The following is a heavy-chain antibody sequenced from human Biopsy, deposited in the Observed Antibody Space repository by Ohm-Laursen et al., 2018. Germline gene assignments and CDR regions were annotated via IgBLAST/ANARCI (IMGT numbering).Heavy chain of an antibody. CDR1: GATFTEFS. Sequence: GASVKASCTVSGATFTEFSIHWVRQAPGKGLEWMGGFDPEEGQRTYAQKFQGRLTMTEDTSADTAYMELRGLRSEDAAVYYCAADSENCGGDCYIYWGQGTQVTVSS. CDR3: AADSENCGGDCYIY. D-gene: IGHD2-21*02. V-gene: IGHV1-24*01. J-gene: IGHJ4*02. CDR2: FDPEEGQR.